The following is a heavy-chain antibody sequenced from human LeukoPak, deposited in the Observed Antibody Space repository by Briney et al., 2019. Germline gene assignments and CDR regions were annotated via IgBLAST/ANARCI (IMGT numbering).Heavy chain of an antibody. D-gene: IGHD4-23*01. CDR3: ARHSNHYGGNYYFDY. CDR1: GGSISSSNW. Sequence: NPSGTLSLTCAVSGGSISSSNWWSWVRQPPGKGLEWIGEIYHSGSTNYNPSLKSRVTISVDKSKNQFSLKLSSVTAADTAVYYCARHSNHYGGNYYFDYWGQGTLVTVSS. V-gene: IGHV4-4*02. J-gene: IGHJ4*02. CDR2: IYHSGST.